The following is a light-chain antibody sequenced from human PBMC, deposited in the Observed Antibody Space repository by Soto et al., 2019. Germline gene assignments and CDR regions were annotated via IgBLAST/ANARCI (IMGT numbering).Light chain of an antibody. V-gene: IGKV1-39*01. J-gene: IGKJ1*01. Sequence: DIQMTQSPSSLSASVGDGVTITCRASQSISSYLNWYQQKPGKAPKLLIYAASSLQSGVPSRFSGSGSGTDFTLTISSLQPEDFATYYCQQYGSSSRTFGQGTKVDIK. CDR1: QSISSY. CDR3: QQYGSSSRT. CDR2: AAS.